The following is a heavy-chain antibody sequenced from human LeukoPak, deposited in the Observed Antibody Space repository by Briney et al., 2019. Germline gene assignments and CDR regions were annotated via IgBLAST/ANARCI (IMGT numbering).Heavy chain of an antibody. CDR2: IGGGGEST. J-gene: IGHJ4*02. CDR3: AKVLSGSRDY. Sequence: GGSLRLSCAASGFTFSSYAMSWVRQAPGKGLEWVSTIGGGGESTYYADSVKGRFTIYRDNSKNTVYLQMNSLRAEDTAVYYCAKVLSGSRDYWGQGTLVTVFS. V-gene: IGHV3-23*01. D-gene: IGHD1-26*01. CDR1: GFTFSSYA.